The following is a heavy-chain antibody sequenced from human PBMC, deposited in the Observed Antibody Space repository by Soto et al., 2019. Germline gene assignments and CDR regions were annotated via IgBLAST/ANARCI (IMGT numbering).Heavy chain of an antibody. CDR1: GFTFSSYA. CDR2: ISYDGSNK. Sequence: GGSLRLSCAASGFTFSSYAMHWVRQAPGKGLEWVAVISYDGSNKYYADSVKGRFTISRDNSKNTLYLQMNSLGAEDTAVYYCARDINYYGSGSYGRYYYYGMDVWGQGTTVTVSS. V-gene: IGHV3-30-3*01. CDR3: ARDINYYGSGSYGRYYYYGMDV. D-gene: IGHD3-10*01. J-gene: IGHJ6*02.